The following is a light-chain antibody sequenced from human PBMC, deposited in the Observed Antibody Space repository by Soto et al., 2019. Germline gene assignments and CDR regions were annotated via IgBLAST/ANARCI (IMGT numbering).Light chain of an antibody. J-gene: IGKJ4*01. CDR1: QGITNY. Sequence: DIQMTQSPSSLSASVGDIVTITCRASQGITNYLAWYQQKPGKVPKLLIYVASTLQSGVPSRFSGTGSGTDFTLTISNLQPEDVATYYCQKCDSAPLTFGGGTKVEIK. CDR2: VAS. V-gene: IGKV1-27*01. CDR3: QKCDSAPLT.